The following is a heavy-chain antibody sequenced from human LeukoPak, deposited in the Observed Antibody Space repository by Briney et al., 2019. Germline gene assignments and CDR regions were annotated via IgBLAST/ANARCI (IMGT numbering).Heavy chain of an antibody. V-gene: IGHV3-21*01. CDR3: ARDMSEYYNSSGYRVF. CDR1: GFIFSSYS. Sequence: GGSLRLSSAASGFIFSSYSMNWVRQAPGKGLEWVSSISGSSSYIYYADSVKGRFTISRDNAKKLLYLQMNSLRAEDTAVYYCARDMSEYYNSSGYRVFWGQGTLVTVSS. D-gene: IGHD3-22*01. J-gene: IGHJ4*02. CDR2: ISGSSSYI.